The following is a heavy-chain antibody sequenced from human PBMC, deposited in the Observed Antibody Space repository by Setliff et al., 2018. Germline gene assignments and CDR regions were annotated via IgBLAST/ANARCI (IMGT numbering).Heavy chain of an antibody. CDR2: ISWDGGST. D-gene: IGHD3-3*01. CDR1: GFTFDDYA. J-gene: IGHJ3*02. CDR3: AKSWSGYSDAFDI. Sequence: GSLRLSCAASGFTFDDYAMHWVRQAPGKGLEWVSLISWDGGSTYYADSVKGRFTISRDNSKNSLYLQMNSLRAEDMALYYCAKSWSGYSDAFDIWGQGTMVTVSS. V-gene: IGHV3-43D*04.